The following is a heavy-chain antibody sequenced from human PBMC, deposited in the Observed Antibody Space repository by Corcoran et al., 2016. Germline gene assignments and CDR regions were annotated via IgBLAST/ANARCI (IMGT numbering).Heavy chain of an antibody. D-gene: IGHD3-22*01. V-gene: IGHV4-34*01. CDR1: GGSFSGYY. CDR3: ASHDDSSGYYLGY. CDR2: INHSGST. J-gene: IGHJ4*02. Sequence: QVQLQQWGAGLLKPSETLSLTCAVYGGSFSGYYWSWIRQPPGKGLEWIGEINHSGSTNYNPSLKSRVTISVDTSKNQFSLKLSSVTAADTAVYYWASHDDSSGYYLGYWGQGTLVTVSS.